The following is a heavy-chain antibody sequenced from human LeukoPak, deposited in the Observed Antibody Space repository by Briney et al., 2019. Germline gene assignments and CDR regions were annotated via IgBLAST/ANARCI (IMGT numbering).Heavy chain of an antibody. CDR3: ARVFNADSADYFDY. CDR1: GYTFTGYY. J-gene: IGHJ4*02. Sequence: ASVKVSCKASGYTFTGYYMHWVRQAPGQGLEWMGWINPNSGGTNYAQKFQGRVTMTRDTSISTAYMELSRLRSDDTAVYYCARVFNADSADYFDYWGQGTLVTVPS. D-gene: IGHD2-21*01. V-gene: IGHV1-2*02. CDR2: INPNSGGT.